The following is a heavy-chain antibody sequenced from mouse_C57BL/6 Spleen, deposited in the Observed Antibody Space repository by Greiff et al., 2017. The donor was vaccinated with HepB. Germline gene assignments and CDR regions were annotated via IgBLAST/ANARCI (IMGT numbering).Heavy chain of an antibody. CDR2: IDPSDSYT. V-gene: IGHV1-50*01. Sequence: QVQLQQSGAELVKPGASVKLSCKASGYTFTSYWMQWVKQRPGQGLEWIGEIDPSDSYTNYNQKFKGKATLTVDTSSSTAYMQLSSLTSEDSAVYYCAPYYGSSPFAYWGQGTLVTVSA. J-gene: IGHJ3*01. CDR3: APYYGSSPFAY. CDR1: GYTFTSYW. D-gene: IGHD1-1*01.